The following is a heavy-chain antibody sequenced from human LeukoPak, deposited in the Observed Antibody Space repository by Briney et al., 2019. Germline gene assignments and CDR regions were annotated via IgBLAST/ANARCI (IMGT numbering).Heavy chain of an antibody. Sequence: SVKVSCKASGGTFSSYAIGWVRQAPGQGLEWMGGIIPIFGTANYAQKFQGRVTITTDESTSTAYMELSSLRSEDTAVYYCARGRPLDYYYYYMDVWGKGTTVTVSS. D-gene: IGHD1-1*01. J-gene: IGHJ6*03. V-gene: IGHV1-69*05. CDR3: ARGRPLDYYYYYMDV. CDR1: GGTFSSYA. CDR2: IIPIFGTA.